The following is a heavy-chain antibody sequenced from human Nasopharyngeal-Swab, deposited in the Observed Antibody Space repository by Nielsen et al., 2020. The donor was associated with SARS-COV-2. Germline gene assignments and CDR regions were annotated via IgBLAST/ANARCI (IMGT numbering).Heavy chain of an antibody. V-gene: IGHV4-34*01. CDR2: INHSGST. CDR3: ARAPLRGVDY. CDR1: GGSFSGYY. D-gene: IGHD4-17*01. Sequence: ESLKISCAVYGGSFSGYYWSWIRQPPGKGLEWIGEINHSGSTNYNPSLKSRVTISVDTSKNQFSLKLSSVTAADTAVYYCARAPLRGVDYWGQGTLVTVSS. J-gene: IGHJ4*02.